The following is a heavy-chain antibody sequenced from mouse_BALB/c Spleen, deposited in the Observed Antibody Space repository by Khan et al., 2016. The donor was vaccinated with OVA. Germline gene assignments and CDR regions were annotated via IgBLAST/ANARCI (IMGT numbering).Heavy chain of an antibody. Sequence: QVQLQQSGAELARPGASVKMSCKASGYTFTSYTMHWVKQRPGQGLEWIGYINPSNTYTNYNQKFKDKATLTADKSSNTAYMQLSSLTSEDSAVYYGVRSGAYDRDDGYFDVWGAGTTGTVSS. CDR3: VRSGAYDRDDGYFDV. V-gene: IGHV1-4*01. J-gene: IGHJ1*01. CDR1: GYTFTSYT. D-gene: IGHD2-14*01. CDR2: INPSNTYT.